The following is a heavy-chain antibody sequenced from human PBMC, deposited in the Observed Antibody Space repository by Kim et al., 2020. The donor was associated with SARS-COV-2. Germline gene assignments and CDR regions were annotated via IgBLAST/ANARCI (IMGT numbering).Heavy chain of an antibody. J-gene: IGHJ2*01. Sequence: SETLSLTCTVSGGSIISSSYYWGWIRQPPGKGLEWIGSIYYSGSTYYNPSLKSRVTISVDTSKNQFSLKLSSVTAAETAVYYCARSYYGDYGDWYFDLWGRGTLVTVSS. CDR2: IYYSGST. CDR1: GGSIISSSYY. D-gene: IGHD4-17*01. V-gene: IGHV4-39*01. CDR3: ARSYYGDYGDWYFDL.